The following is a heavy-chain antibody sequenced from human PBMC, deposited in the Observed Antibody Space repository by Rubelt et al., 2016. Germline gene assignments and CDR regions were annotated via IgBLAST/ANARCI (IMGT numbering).Heavy chain of an antibody. CDR1: GHNFIGYH. V-gene: IGHV1-46*01. Sequence: QEQLVQSGAEVRKPGASVSISCKPSGHNFIGYHIHWVRQAPGQGLQWMGIITASAGSTAYAQKFQGRVSLTRDTLELNSLRPEDTAVYFCAARHGTQTYVAFGLWGQGTKVTVSS. D-gene: IGHD6-13*01. CDR2: ITASAGST. J-gene: IGHJ3*01. CDR3: AARHGTQTYVAFGL.